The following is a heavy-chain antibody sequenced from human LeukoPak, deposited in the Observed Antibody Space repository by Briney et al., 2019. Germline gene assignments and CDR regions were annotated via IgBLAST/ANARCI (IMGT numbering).Heavy chain of an antibody. CDR3: ARKDYGDYSFDY. CDR1: GGSVSSGGYY. D-gene: IGHD4-17*01. J-gene: IGHJ4*02. CDR2: IYYSGST. Sequence: SETLSLTCTVSGGSVSSGGYYWSWLRQPPGKGLEWIGYIYYSGSTNYNPSLKSRVTISVDTSKNQFSLKLTSVTAADTAVYDCARKDYGDYSFDYWGQGTLVTVSS. V-gene: IGHV4-61*08.